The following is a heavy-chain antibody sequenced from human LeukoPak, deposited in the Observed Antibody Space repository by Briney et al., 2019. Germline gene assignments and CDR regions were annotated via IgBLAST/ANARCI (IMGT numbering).Heavy chain of an antibody. CDR1: GFTFNNYW. D-gene: IGHD3-22*01. CDR3: ARSSYQYDSSAIY. Sequence: PGGSLRLSCAGSGFTFNNYWVSWVRQAPGKGLEWVANIKQDGSEKYYVDSVKGRFTISRDNAKNSLYLQMNSLRAEDTAVYYCARSSYQYDSSAIYWGQGTLVTVSS. J-gene: IGHJ4*02. CDR2: IKQDGSEK. V-gene: IGHV3-7*04.